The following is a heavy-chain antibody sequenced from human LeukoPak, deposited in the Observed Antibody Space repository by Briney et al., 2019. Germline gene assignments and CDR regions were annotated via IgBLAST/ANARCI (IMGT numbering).Heavy chain of an antibody. CDR2: VSSDSNYI. CDR3: ARGEEWMDV. V-gene: IGHV3-21*01. CDR1: GFTFSSYW. J-gene: IGHJ6*04. D-gene: IGHD3-3*01. Sequence: GGSLTLSCAASGFTFSSYWMSWVRQAPGKGLEWVSSVSSDSNYIFYVDSVKGRFTISRDNGKNLLYLQMNSLRAEDRAVYYCARGEEWMDVWGKGTTVTVSS.